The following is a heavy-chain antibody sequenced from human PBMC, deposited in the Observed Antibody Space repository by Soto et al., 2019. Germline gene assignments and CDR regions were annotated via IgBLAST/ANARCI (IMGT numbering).Heavy chain of an antibody. D-gene: IGHD2-21*01. CDR1: GGSISDGAYY. CDR2: IYDSGNT. CDR3: ASGLSGDKVDQ. J-gene: IGHJ4*02. Sequence: QVQLQESGPGLVKPSQTLSLTCTVSGGSISDGAYYWSWIRQPPGKGLEWIGHIYDSGNTYNDPSLKSRLTISVDTSKTHFSLNLNSAPAADPAVYDFASGLSGDKVDQWGQGTLVTVSS. V-gene: IGHV4-30-4*01.